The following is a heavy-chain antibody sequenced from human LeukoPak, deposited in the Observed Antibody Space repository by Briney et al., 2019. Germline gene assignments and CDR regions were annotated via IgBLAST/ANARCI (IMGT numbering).Heavy chain of an antibody. CDR2: INPSGGST. Sequence: ASVQVSCQASGYTFTSYYMHWVRQAPGQGLEWMGIINPSGGSTSYAQKFQGRVTMTRGTSTSTVYMELSSLRSEDTAVYYCARYGSGSYFDYWGQGTLVTVSS. CDR1: GYTFTSYY. CDR3: ARYGSGSYFDY. J-gene: IGHJ4*02. D-gene: IGHD3-10*01. V-gene: IGHV1-46*01.